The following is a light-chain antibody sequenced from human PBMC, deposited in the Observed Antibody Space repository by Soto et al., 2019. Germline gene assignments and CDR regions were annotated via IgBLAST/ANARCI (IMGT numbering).Light chain of an antibody. J-gene: IGLJ1*01. V-gene: IGLV2-18*02. CDR1: SSDVDSYNR. CDR3: NSYTSSNTYV. Sequence: QSVLTQPPSVSGSPGQSVTISCTGTSSDVDSYNRVAWYQQPPGTAPKLMIYEVTNRPSGVPDRFSGSKSGNTASLTISGLQAEDEADYYCNSYTSSNTYVFGTGTKVTVL. CDR2: EVT.